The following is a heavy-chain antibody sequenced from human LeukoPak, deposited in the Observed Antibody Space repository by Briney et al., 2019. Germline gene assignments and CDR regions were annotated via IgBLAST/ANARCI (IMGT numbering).Heavy chain of an antibody. D-gene: IGHD6-19*01. CDR1: GYTFTGYY. CDR2: INPNSGGT. CDR3: ARVGYSSGWYADY. V-gene: IGHV1-2*02. Sequence: ASVKVSCKASGYTFTGYYMHWVRQAPGQGLEWMGWINPNSGGTNYAQKFQGRVTMTRDTPISTAYMELSRLRSDDTAVYYCARVGYSSGWYADYWGQGTLVTVPS. J-gene: IGHJ4*02.